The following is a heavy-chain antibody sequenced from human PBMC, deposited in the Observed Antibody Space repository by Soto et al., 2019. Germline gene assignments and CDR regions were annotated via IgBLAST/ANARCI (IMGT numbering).Heavy chain of an antibody. V-gene: IGHV3-33*01. D-gene: IGHD3-16*01. J-gene: IGHJ4*02. CDR3: AREGLYDGGYYFVY. Sequence: QVQLVESGGGVVQPGRSLRLSCAASGFTFSSYGMHWVRQAPGKGLEWVAVIWYDGSNKYYADSVKGRFTISRDNSKNTLYLQMNSLRAEDTAVYYCAREGLYDGGYYFVYWGQGTLVTVSS. CDR2: IWYDGSNK. CDR1: GFTFSSYG.